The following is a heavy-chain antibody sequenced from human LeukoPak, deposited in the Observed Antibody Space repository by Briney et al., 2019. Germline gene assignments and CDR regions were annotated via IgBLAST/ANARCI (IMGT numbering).Heavy chain of an antibody. D-gene: IGHD2-21*02. CDR3: ARAMGGCRGGDCPHGY. Sequence: ASVKVSCKASGYTFTGYYMHWVRQAPGQGLEWMGWINPNSGGTNYAQKFQGRVTMTRDTSISTAYMELSGLRSDDTAVYYCARAMGGCRGGDCPHGYWGQGTLVTVSS. CDR1: GYTFTGYY. J-gene: IGHJ4*02. CDR2: INPNSGGT. V-gene: IGHV1-2*02.